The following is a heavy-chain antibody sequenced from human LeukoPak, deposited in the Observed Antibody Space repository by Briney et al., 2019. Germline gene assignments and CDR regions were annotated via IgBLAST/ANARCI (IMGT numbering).Heavy chain of an antibody. CDR1: GFTFSSYS. Sequence: GGSLRLSCAASGFTFSSYSMNWVRQAPGKGLEWLSYITGSSSTIKYADSVKGRFTISRDNAKNSLYLQMNSLRDEDTAVYYCARDYYDSSGYYYGQYWGQGTLVTVSS. J-gene: IGHJ1*01. CDR2: ITGSSSTI. D-gene: IGHD3-22*01. CDR3: ARDYYDSSGYYYGQY. V-gene: IGHV3-48*02.